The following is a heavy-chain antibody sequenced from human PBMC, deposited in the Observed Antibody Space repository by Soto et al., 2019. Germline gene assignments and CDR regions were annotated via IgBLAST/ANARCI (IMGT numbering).Heavy chain of an antibody. D-gene: IGHD2-2*01. CDR3: TKGYCSRTSCYFYYYASDV. CDR1: GFTLNTYA. Sequence: GGSLRLSCAASGFTLNTYAMSWVRQAPGKGLEWVSAISGSGGSTHYADSVKGRFTISRDNSKNTVYLQMNSLRAEHTAVYYCTKGYCSRTSCYFYYYASDVWGQGTAVTVSS. J-gene: IGHJ6*02. CDR2: ISGSGGST. V-gene: IGHV3-23*01.